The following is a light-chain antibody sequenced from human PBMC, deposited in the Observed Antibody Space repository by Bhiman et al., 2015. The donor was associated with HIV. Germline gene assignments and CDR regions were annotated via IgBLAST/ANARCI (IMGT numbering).Light chain of an antibody. J-gene: IGLJ1*01. CDR3: SSLTSSLTYV. Sequence: QSALTQPASVSGSPGQSITISCTGSGSDVGGYNHVSWYQQHPGKAPKLMIYRPSGVSNRFSGSKSGNTASLTISGLQAEDEADYYCSSLTSSLTYVFGTGTNVTVL. CDR1: GSDVGGYNH. V-gene: IGLV2-14*03.